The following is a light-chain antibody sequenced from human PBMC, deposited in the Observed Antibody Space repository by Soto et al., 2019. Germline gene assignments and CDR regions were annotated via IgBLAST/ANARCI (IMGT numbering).Light chain of an antibody. Sequence: QSVLTQPASVSGSPGQSITFSCTGTSSDVGGYNYVSWYQQHTGKTPKLMIYEVSKRPSGDSNRFSGSRSGNTASLTISGLQADDEADYYCSSYTSSTAYVFGTGTTVTVL. V-gene: IGLV2-14*01. CDR3: SSYTSSTAYV. J-gene: IGLJ1*01. CDR2: EVS. CDR1: SSDVGGYNY.